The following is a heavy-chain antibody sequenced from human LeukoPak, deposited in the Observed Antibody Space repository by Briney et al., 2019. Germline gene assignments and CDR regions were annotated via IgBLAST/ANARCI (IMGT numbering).Heavy chain of an antibody. D-gene: IGHD6-19*01. CDR3: ASFSMLSSGWYPEFYGMDV. Sequence: SETLSLTCTVSVGSISSFYWSWIRQPPGQGLEWSGYIYYSWSTNYNHSLTIRVTISVDTSKNQFSLKLSSVTAADTAVYYCASFSMLSSGWYPEFYGMDVWGQGTTVTVSS. J-gene: IGHJ6*02. CDR2: IYYSWST. CDR1: VGSISSFY. V-gene: IGHV4-59*01.